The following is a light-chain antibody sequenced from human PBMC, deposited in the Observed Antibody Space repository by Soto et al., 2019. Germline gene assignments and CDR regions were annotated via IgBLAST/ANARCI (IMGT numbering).Light chain of an antibody. V-gene: IGLV1-51*02. CDR3: GTWDSSLNAVV. CDR2: GTN. J-gene: IGLJ2*01. Sequence: QSVLSHPPSVSAARGQRVTISCSGSRTNIVNNFVSWYQQLPGTAPKLLIFGTNERPSGIPDRFSGSKSGTSATLGITGLQSGDEADYYCGTWDSSLNAVVLGGGTKLTVL. CDR1: RTNIVNNF.